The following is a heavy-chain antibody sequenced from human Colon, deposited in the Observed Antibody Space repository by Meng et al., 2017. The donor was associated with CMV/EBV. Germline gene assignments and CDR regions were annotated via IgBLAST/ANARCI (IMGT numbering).Heavy chain of an antibody. Sequence: GGSLRLSCAASGFTFSDYYMSWIRQAPGTGLEWVSYISSSGSTIYYADSVKGRFTISRDNAKNSLYLQMNSLSAEDTAVYYCAREGRFLEWLPSYYYYGMDVWGQGTTVTVSS. CDR2: ISSSGSTI. CDR3: AREGRFLEWLPSYYYYGMDV. J-gene: IGHJ6*02. D-gene: IGHD3-3*01. CDR1: GFTFSDYY. V-gene: IGHV3-11*01.